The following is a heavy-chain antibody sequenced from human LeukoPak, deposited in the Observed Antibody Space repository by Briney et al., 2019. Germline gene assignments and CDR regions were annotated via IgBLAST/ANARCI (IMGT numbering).Heavy chain of an antibody. D-gene: IGHD2-2*01. Sequence: SETLSLTCTVSGGSISSSSYYWGWIRQPPGKGLEWIGSIYYSGSTYYNPSPKSRVTISVDTSKNQFSLKLSSVTAADTAVYYCASFLGYCSSTSCFNWFDPWGQGTLVTVSS. CDR2: IYYSGST. V-gene: IGHV4-39*01. CDR1: GGSISSSSYY. CDR3: ASFLGYCSSTSCFNWFDP. J-gene: IGHJ5*02.